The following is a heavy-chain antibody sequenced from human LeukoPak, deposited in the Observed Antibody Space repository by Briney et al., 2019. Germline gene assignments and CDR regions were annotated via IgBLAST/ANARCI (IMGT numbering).Heavy chain of an antibody. D-gene: IGHD3-10*01. Sequence: RLSXAASGFTFSSYGMHWVRQAPGKGLEWVAVISYDGSNKYYADSVKGRFTISRDNSKNTLYLQMNSLRAEDTAVYYCAKDDYYGSGSYYYYYYGMDVWGKGTTVTVSS. J-gene: IGHJ6*04. CDR2: ISYDGSNK. V-gene: IGHV3-30*18. CDR1: GFTFSSYG. CDR3: AKDDYYGSGSYYYYYYGMDV.